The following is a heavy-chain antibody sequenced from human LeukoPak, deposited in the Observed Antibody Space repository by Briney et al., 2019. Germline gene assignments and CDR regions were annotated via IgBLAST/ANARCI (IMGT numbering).Heavy chain of an antibody. CDR2: ITSSSTYI. D-gene: IGHD6-19*01. CDR3: ARDHRNYIAVAGTWDY. J-gene: IGHJ4*02. CDR1: GFTFSSYN. Sequence: GGSLRLSCAASGFTFSSYNMNWVRQAPGKGLEWVSSITSSSTYIYYADSVKGRFTISRDNAKNSLYLQMNSLRAEDTAVYYCARDHRNYIAVAGTWDYWGQGTLVTVSS. V-gene: IGHV3-21*01.